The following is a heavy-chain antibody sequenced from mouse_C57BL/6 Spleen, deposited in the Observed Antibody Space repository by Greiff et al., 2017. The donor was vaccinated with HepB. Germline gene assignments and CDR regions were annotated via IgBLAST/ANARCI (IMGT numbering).Heavy chain of an antibody. CDR1: GYTFTDYY. D-gene: IGHD4-1*01. CDR2: IYPGSGNT. J-gene: IGHJ2*01. CDR3: AKNWDY. Sequence: VQLQESGAELVRPGASVKLSCKASGYTFTDYYINWVKQRPGQGLEWIARIYPGSGNTYYNEKFKGKATLTAEKSSSTAYMQLSSLTSEDSAVYFCAKNWDYWGQGTTLTVSS. V-gene: IGHV1-76*01.